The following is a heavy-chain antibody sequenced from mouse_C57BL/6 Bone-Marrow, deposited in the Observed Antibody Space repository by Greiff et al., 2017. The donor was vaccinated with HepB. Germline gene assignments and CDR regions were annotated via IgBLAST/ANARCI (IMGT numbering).Heavy chain of an antibody. CDR3: ARWGSSYESWFAY. CDR1: GYAFTNYL. V-gene: IGHV1-54*01. CDR2: INPGSGGT. J-gene: IGHJ3*01. D-gene: IGHD1-1*01. Sequence: VQLQQSGAELVRPGTSVKVSCKASGYAFTNYLIEWVKQRPGQGLEWIGVINPGSGGTNYNEKFKGKATLTADKSSSTAYMQLSSLTSEDSAVYFCARWGSSYESWFAYWGQGTLVTVSA.